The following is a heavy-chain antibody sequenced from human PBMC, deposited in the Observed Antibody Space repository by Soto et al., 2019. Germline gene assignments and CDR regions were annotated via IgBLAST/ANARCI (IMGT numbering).Heavy chain of an antibody. D-gene: IGHD2-8*02. CDR1: GAAVTTPTYN. CDR2: TSNSGST. V-gene: IGHV4-61*01. Sequence: SQSLSRTWLVAGAAVTTPTYNWSWIRKHRGQGLGWIGYTSNSGSTNYNTPLKSRIATSADTSKSQFYLKLNFVTAAATAVYACARRHTGGHWLDRWRQGPLVGV. CDR3: ARRHTGGHWLDR. J-gene: IGHJ5*02.